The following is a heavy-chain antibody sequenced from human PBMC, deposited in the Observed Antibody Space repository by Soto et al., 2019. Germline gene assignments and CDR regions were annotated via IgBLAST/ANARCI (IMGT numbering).Heavy chain of an antibody. Sequence: QVQLVESGGGVVQPGRSLRLSCAASGFTFSSYAMHWVRQAPGKGLEWVAVISYDGSDKYYADSVKGRFTLSRDNSKSKLYLQMNSLRAEDTAVYYCARERLGEFVSDYWGQGTLVTVSS. CDR2: ISYDGSDK. J-gene: IGHJ4*02. CDR1: GFTFSSYA. D-gene: IGHD3-10*01. CDR3: ARERLGEFVSDY. V-gene: IGHV3-30-3*01.